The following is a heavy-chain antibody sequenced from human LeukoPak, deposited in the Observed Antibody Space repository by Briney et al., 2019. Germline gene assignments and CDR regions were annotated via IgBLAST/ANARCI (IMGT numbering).Heavy chain of an antibody. D-gene: IGHD1-26*01. V-gene: IGHV1-2*02. CDR3: ARAHELGATELYYFDY. Sequence: ASVKVSCKASGYTFTGYYMHWVRQAPGQGLEWMGWINPNSGGTNYAQKFQGRVTLTRDTSISTAYMELSRLRSDDTAVYYCARAHELGATELYYFDYWGQGTLVTVSS. J-gene: IGHJ4*02. CDR2: INPNSGGT. CDR1: GYTFTGYY.